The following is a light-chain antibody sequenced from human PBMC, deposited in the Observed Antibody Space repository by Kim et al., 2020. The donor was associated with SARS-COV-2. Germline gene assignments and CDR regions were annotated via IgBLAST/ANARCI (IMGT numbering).Light chain of an antibody. CDR1: QSVASIH. Sequence: LSPRERATLSCRASQSVASIHIAWFQQKPGQTHRLLSYGTSSRVTGISDRCSASGSGTDFALTISRLETEDFAVYYCKQYDNTPYTFGQGTKLEI. CDR3: KQYDNTPYT. CDR2: GTS. V-gene: IGKV3-20*01. J-gene: IGKJ2*01.